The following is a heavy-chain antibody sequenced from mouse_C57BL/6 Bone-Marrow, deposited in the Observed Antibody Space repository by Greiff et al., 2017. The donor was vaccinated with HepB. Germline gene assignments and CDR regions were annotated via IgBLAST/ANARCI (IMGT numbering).Heavy chain of an antibody. CDR1: GYTFTTYP. Sequence: QVQLKQSGAELVKPGASVKMSCKASGYTFTTYPIEWMKQNHGKSLEWIGNFHPYNDDTKYNEKFKGKATLTVEKSSSTVYLELSRLTSDDSAVYYGARSYYSNYVGFAYWGQGTLVTVSA. CDR2: FHPYNDDT. CDR3: ARSYYSNYVGFAY. J-gene: IGHJ3*01. D-gene: IGHD2-5*01. V-gene: IGHV1-47*01.